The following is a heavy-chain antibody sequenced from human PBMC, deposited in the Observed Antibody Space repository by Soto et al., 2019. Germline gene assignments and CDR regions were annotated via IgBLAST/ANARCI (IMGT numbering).Heavy chain of an antibody. CDR1: GGSISSSSYY. Sequence: SETLSLTCTVSGGSISSSSYYWGWIRQPPGKGLEWIGSIYYSGSTYYNPSLKSRVTISVDTSKNQFSLKLSSVTAADTAVYYCARHLGVVVPAAESKFDYWGQGTLVTVSS. CDR3: ARHLGVVVPAAESKFDY. D-gene: IGHD2-2*01. J-gene: IGHJ4*02. CDR2: IYYSGST. V-gene: IGHV4-39*01.